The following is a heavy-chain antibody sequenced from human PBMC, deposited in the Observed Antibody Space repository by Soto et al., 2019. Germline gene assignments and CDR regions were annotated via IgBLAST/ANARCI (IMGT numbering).Heavy chain of an antibody. CDR1: GGTFTKYA. Sequence: QVQLVQSGAAVRKPGSSVKVSCKASGGTFTKYAITWVRQAPRQGLEWMGGIVPLPGTTNYAQKFRGRVTISADASTSTASLELSSLRPEDTAVYYCASGVGGLGGSSGWPDYAFDVWGQGTMVIVSS. V-gene: IGHV1-69*01. CDR2: IVPLPGTT. J-gene: IGHJ3*01. D-gene: IGHD6-19*01. CDR3: ASGVGGLGGSSGWPDYAFDV.